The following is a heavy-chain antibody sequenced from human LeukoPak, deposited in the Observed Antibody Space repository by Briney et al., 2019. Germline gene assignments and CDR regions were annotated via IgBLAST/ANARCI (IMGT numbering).Heavy chain of an antibody. CDR1: GYTFINFF. J-gene: IGHJ4*02. V-gene: IGHV1-2*02. Sequence: GASVKVSCKASGYTFINFFMHWVRQAPGQGLEWMGWINPNSGSTNLAQKFQGRVTMTRDTSISTAYMELSSLRSDDTAVYFCARGTEGGSGWDLTYWGQGTLVTVSS. D-gene: IGHD6-19*01. CDR2: INPNSGST. CDR3: ARGTEGGSGWDLTY.